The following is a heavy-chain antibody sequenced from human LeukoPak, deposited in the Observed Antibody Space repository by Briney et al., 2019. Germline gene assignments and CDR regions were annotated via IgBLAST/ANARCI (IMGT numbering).Heavy chain of an antibody. CDR3: ARDLDWGAFDA. CDR2: IVPSGSIS. D-gene: IGHD3-9*01. J-gene: IGHJ5*02. Sequence: GGSLRLSCAASGFTFSSYAMSWVRQAPGKGLEWVSGIVPSGSISYYADSVKGRFTISRDNSKYTVSLHMNSLRAEDTALYYCARDLDWGAFDAWGQGTLVTVSS. V-gene: IGHV3-23*01. CDR1: GFTFSSYA.